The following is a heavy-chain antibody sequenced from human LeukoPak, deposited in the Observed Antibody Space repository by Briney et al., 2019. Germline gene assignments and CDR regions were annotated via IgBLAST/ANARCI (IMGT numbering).Heavy chain of an antibody. D-gene: IGHD3-10*01. V-gene: IGHV1-46*01. Sequence: GASVKVSCKASGYTFTSYYMHWVRQAPGQGLEWMAIINPSGGRTNYAQKFQGRVTMTRDTYTSTVYMELNSLRSEDTAVYYCARGVTMIRGGVGYWGQGTLVTVSS. J-gene: IGHJ4*02. CDR3: ARGVTMIRGGVGY. CDR1: GYTFTSYY. CDR2: INPSGGRT.